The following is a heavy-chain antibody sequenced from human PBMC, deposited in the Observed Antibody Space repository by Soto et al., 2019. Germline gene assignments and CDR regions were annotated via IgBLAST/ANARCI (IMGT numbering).Heavy chain of an antibody. CDR2: IKSKTDGGTT. Sequence: GGSLRLSCGASGFTFGDAGVNWVRQAPGKGLEWVGRIKSKTDGGTTDYAAPVKGRFTISRDDSKNTLYLQMNSLKTEDTAVYYCTTDSDFYDFWSGYYLSYFDYWGQGTLVTVSS. CDR1: GFTFGDAG. D-gene: IGHD3-3*01. CDR3: TTDSDFYDFWSGYYLSYFDY. V-gene: IGHV3-15*07. J-gene: IGHJ4*02.